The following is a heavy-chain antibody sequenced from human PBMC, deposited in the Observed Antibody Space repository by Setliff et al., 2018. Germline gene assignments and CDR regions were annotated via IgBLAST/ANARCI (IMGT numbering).Heavy chain of an antibody. CDR1: GGTFSSYA. J-gene: IGHJ2*01. V-gene: IGHV1-69*13. D-gene: IGHD3-22*01. Sequence: SVKVSCKASGGTFSSYAISWVRQAPGQGLEWMGGIIPIFGSTKYAQKFRDRVTITADESTFTAEMELSSLTSEDTAVYYCARDDHYYDMGSILSDWYFDLWGRGTLVTVSS. CDR3: ARDDHYYDMGSILSDWYFDL. CDR2: IIPIFGST.